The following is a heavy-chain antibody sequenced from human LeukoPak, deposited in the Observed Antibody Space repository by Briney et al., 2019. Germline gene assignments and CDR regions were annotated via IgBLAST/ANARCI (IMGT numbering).Heavy chain of an antibody. J-gene: IGHJ4*02. Sequence: SETLSLTCTVSGGSISSYYWSWIRQPPGKGLEWIGYIYYSGSTNYNPSLKSRVTISVDTSKNQFSLKLSSVTAADTAVYYCARLGVGIAAARLFDYWGQGTLVTVSS. CDR2: IYYSGST. D-gene: IGHD6-13*01. CDR3: ARLGVGIAAARLFDY. V-gene: IGHV4-59*08. CDR1: GGSISSYY.